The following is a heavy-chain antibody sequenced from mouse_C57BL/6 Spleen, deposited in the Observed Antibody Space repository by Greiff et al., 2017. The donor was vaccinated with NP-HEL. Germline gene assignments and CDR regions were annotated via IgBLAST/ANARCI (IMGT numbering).Heavy chain of an antibody. CDR1: GFTFSSYA. J-gene: IGHJ3*01. V-gene: IGHV5-4*01. Sequence: EVQGVESGGGLVKPGGSLKLSCAASGFTFSSYAMSWVRQTPEKRLEWVATISDGGSYTYYPDNVKGRFTISRDNAKNNLYLQMSHLKSEDTAMYYCARDNGDYGGFAYWGQGTLVTVSA. D-gene: IGHD2-4*01. CDR3: ARDNGDYGGFAY. CDR2: ISDGGSYT.